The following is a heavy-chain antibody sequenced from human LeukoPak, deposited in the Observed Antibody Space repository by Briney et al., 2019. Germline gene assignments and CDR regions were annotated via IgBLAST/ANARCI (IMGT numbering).Heavy chain of an antibody. V-gene: IGHV3-7*04. J-gene: IGHJ5*02. CDR3: VRAHHPGGWFDP. CDR1: GFTFSDYW. D-gene: IGHD3-10*01. Sequence: GGSLRLSCEASGFTFSDYWMVWVRQAPGKGLEWVASINQDGGEIHYVDSVKGRFTISRDNAKNSLYLQMNSLTAEDTAVHYCVRAHHPGGWFDPWGQGTLVTVSS. CDR2: INQDGGEI.